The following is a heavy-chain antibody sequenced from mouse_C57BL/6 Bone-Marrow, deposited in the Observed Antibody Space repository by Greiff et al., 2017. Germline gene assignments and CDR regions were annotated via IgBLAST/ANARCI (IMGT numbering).Heavy chain of an antibody. J-gene: IGHJ2*01. Sequence: EVQLQQSGPVLVKPGASVKMSCTASGYTFTDYYMNWVKQSHGKSLEWIGVINPYNGGTSYNQKFKGKATLTVDKSSSTAYMELNSLTSEDSAVYYCAREQLRGDYFDYWGQGTTLTVSS. CDR1: GYTFTDYY. CDR2: INPYNGGT. V-gene: IGHV1-19*01. CDR3: AREQLRGDYFDY. D-gene: IGHD6-1*01.